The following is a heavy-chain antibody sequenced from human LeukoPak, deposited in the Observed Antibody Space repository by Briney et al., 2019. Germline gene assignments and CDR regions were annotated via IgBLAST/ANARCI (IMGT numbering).Heavy chain of an antibody. V-gene: IGHV3-74*01. CDR2: INSDGSST. CDR3: ARASSGWSPFDY. D-gene: IGHD6-19*01. J-gene: IGHJ4*02. CDR1: GFTFSSYW. Sequence: GGSLRLSCPASGFTFSSYWMHWVRQAPGKGLVWVSRINSDGSSTSYAVSVKGRFTISRDNAKNTLYLQMNSLRAEDTAVYYCARASSGWSPFDYWGQGTLVTVSS.